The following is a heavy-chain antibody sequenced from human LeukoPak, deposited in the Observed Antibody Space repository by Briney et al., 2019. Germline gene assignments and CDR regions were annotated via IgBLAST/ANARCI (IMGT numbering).Heavy chain of an antibody. CDR1: GGSISSYY. J-gene: IGHJ4*02. V-gene: IGHV4-59*08. D-gene: IGHD2-15*01. Sequence: SETLSLTCTVSGGSISSYYWSWIRQPPGKGLEWIGYIYYSGSTNYNPSLKSRVTISVDTSKNQFSLKLSSVTAADTAVYYCARGTVVIGTYYFDYWGQGTLVTVSS. CDR2: IYYSGST. CDR3: ARGTVVIGTYYFDY.